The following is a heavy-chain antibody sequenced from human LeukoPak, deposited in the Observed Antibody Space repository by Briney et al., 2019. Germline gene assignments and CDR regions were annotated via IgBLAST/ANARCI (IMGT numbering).Heavy chain of an antibody. Sequence: SETLSLTCAVSGGSISSGGYSWSWIRQPPGKGLEWIGYIYHSGSTYYNPSLKSRVTISVDRSKNQFSLKLSSVTAADTAVYYCARQLYYYDSSGYYYEYFDYWGQGTLVTVSS. CDR3: ARQLYYYDSSGYYYEYFDY. CDR2: IYHSGST. D-gene: IGHD3-22*01. V-gene: IGHV4-30-2*01. J-gene: IGHJ4*02. CDR1: GGSISSGGYS.